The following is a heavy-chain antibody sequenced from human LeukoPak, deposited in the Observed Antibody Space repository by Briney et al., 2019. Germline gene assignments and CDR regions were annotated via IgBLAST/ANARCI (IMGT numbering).Heavy chain of an antibody. J-gene: IGHJ4*02. Sequence: GGSLRLSRAASGFTFSSHVMSWVRRAPGKGLEWVSGITASGGKTFHADSVKGRFAISRDNSKNTLYLQMNSLRAEDTAVYHCAKYRPGNYVDYPDYWGQGTLVTVSS. CDR3: AKYRPGNYVDYPDY. V-gene: IGHV3-23*01. CDR2: ITASGGKT. CDR1: GFTFSSHV. D-gene: IGHD1-14*01.